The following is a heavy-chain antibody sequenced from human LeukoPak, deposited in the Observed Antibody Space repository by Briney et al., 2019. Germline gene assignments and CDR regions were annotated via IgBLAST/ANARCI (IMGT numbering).Heavy chain of an antibody. V-gene: IGHV4-34*01. CDR2: INHSGST. CDR3: ARGVAFDI. J-gene: IGHJ3*02. Sequence: SETLSLTCAVYGGSFSGYHWSWIRQPPGKGLEWIGEINHSGSTNYNPSLKSRVTISVDTSRNQFSLKLSSVTAADTAVYYCARGVAFDIWGQGTMVTVSS. CDR1: GGSFSGYH.